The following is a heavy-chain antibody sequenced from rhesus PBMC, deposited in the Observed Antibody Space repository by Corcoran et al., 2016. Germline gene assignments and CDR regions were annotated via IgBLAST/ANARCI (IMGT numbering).Heavy chain of an antibody. CDR2: VYGGNGAT. J-gene: IGHJ5-2*01. V-gene: IGHV4-147*01. Sequence: QVQLQESGTGLVKPPETLPPTCPVSGASARSNFWSCLRHPPGKGLEWIGYVYGGNGATSYNFSLKSRVTISKDTSTNQFSLKLSSVTAADTAVYYCASFNSLYNSLDVWGPGVLVTVSS. CDR3: ASFNSLYNSLDV. CDR1: GASARSNF. D-gene: IGHD1-26*01.